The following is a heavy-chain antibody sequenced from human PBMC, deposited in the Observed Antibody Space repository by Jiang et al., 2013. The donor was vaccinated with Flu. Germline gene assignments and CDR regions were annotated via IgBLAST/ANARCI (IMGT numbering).Heavy chain of an antibody. Sequence: QLVESGGSLVQPGGSLRLSCAASGFTFSSYSMNWVRQAPGKGLEWVSYISSSSGTIYYADSVRGRFTISRDNAKNSLFLQMNSLRDEDTAVYYCARGSLVGVSRFDPWGQGTLVTVSS. J-gene: IGHJ5*02. CDR3: ARGSLVGVSRFDP. D-gene: IGHD1-26*01. V-gene: IGHV3-48*02. CDR2: ISSSSGTI. CDR1: GFTFSSYS.